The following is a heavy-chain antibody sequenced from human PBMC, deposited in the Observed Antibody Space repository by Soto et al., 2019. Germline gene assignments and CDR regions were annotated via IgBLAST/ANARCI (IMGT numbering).Heavy chain of an antibody. D-gene: IGHD3-3*01. CDR2: ISYDGGRK. J-gene: IGHJ3*01. V-gene: IGHV3-30-3*01. Sequence: QVQLVESGGGVVQPGWSLRLSCAASGFTFSSYAMHWVRQAPGKGLEWVAVISYDGGRKTYADSVKGRFTISRDNSKNTLSLQMNSLKGEDTAVYYCARRSTSSGTSFKDDFDFWGKGTMVTVSS. CDR3: ARRSTSSGTSFKDDFDF. CDR1: GFTFSSYA.